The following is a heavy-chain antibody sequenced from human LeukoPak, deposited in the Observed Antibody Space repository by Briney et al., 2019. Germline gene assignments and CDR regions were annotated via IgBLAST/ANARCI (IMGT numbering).Heavy chain of an antibody. D-gene: IGHD3-10*01. V-gene: IGHV5-51*01. J-gene: IGHJ5*02. CDR3: VLRDYGSGHYNPPRWFDP. CDR2: MFPGDSDT. CDR1: GFVFTDFW. Sequence: GESLKISCKGSGFVFTDFWIGWVRQMPGKGLEWMGIMFPGDSDTRYSPSFQGQVTISADKSISTTYLQWSSLKASDTAIYYCVLRDYGSGHYNPPRWFDPWGQGTLVTVSS.